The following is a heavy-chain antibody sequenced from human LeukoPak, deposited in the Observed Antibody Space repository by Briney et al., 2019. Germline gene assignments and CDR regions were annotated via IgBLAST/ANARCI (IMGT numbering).Heavy chain of an antibody. CDR2: MNPNSGNT. J-gene: IGHJ3*02. CDR3: ARTPTGEDAFDI. Sequence: ASVKVSCKASGYTFTSYYMHWVRQATGQGLEWMGWMNPNSGNTGYAQKFQGRVTMTRNTSISTAYMELSSLRSEDTAVYYCARTPTGEDAFDIWGQGTMVTVSS. V-gene: IGHV1-8*02. D-gene: IGHD3-9*01. CDR1: GYTFTSYY.